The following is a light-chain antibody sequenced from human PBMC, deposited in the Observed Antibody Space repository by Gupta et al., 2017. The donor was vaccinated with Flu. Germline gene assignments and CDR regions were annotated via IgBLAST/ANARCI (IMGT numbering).Light chain of an antibody. CDR2: KDS. CDR1: ALPKQY. V-gene: IGLV3-25*02. J-gene: IGLJ1*01. Sequence: SYELTQPPSVSVSPGQTARITCSGDALPKQYAYWYQQKPGQAPVLVIYKDSERPSGIPERFSGSSSGTTVTVTISGVQEEEEADYYCQSADSSGTYVFGTGTKVTVL. CDR3: QSADSSGTYV.